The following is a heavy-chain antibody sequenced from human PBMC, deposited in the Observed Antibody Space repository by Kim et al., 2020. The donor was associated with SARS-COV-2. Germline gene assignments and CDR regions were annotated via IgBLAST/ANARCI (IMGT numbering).Heavy chain of an antibody. V-gene: IGHV4-61*01. J-gene: IGHJ5*02. CDR2: IYYSGST. CDR1: GGSVSSGSYY. CDR3: ARYCVAAAVFDP. Sequence: SETLSLTCTVSGGSVSSGSYYWSWIRQPPGKGLEWIGYIYYSGSTNYNPSLKSRVTISVDTSKNQFSLKLSSVTAADTAVYYCARYCVAAAVFDPWGQGTLVTVSS. D-gene: IGHD6-13*01.